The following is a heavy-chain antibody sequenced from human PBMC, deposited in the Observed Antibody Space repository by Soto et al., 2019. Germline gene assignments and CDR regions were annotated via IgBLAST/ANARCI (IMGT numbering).Heavy chain of an antibody. Sequence: EVQLVESGGGLVQPGRSLRLSCAASGLTFDDYAMHWVRQAPGKGLEWVSGISWNSGSIGYADSVKGRFTISRDNAKNSLYLLMNSLRAEDTALYYCAKHGGRVVVPAAPDYWGQGTLVTVSS. V-gene: IGHV3-9*01. J-gene: IGHJ4*02. CDR2: ISWNSGSI. CDR1: GLTFDDYA. D-gene: IGHD2-2*01. CDR3: AKHGGRVVVPAAPDY.